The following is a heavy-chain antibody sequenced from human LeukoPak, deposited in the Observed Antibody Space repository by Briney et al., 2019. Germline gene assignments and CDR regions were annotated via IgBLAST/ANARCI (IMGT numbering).Heavy chain of an antibody. J-gene: IGHJ6*03. CDR2: MNPNSGNT. CDR1: GYSFTSYD. CDR3: ARVGSGYLNYYYYYMDV. V-gene: IGHV1-8*01. Sequence: ASVKVSCKASGYSFTSYDINWVRQATGQGLEWMGWMNPNSGNTGYAQNFQGRVTMTRNNSISTAYMELTSLRSEDTAVYYCARVGSGYLNYYYYYMDVWGKGTTVTISS. D-gene: IGHD3-22*01.